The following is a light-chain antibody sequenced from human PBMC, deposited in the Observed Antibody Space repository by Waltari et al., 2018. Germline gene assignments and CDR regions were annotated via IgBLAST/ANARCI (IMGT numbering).Light chain of an antibody. CDR2: SNN. J-gene: IGLJ3*02. CDR3: SAWDDSVNGVV. V-gene: IGLV1-44*01. CDR1: ATNIGSNA. Sequence: QSVLTQPPSPSGTPGQRVSISCSGSATNIGSNAVNWYQQLPGTAPKLLIHSNNQRPSGVPDRFSGSKSGTSASLAISGLQSEDEVDYYCSAWDDSVNGVVFGGGTKVTVL.